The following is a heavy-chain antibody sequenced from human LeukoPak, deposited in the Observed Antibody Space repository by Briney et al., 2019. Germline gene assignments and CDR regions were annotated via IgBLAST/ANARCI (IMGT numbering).Heavy chain of an antibody. V-gene: IGHV4-59*02. J-gene: IGHJ4*02. Sequence: KASETLSLTCKVSGGSVSSFHWGWIRQPPGKGLEWIGYIYYSGSTYYNPSLKSRVTISVDTSKNQFSLKLSSVTAADTAVYYCARDRGDSSSFFDYWGQGTLVTVSS. CDR3: ARDRGDSSSFFDY. CDR2: IYYSGST. D-gene: IGHD6-6*01. CDR1: GGSVSSFH.